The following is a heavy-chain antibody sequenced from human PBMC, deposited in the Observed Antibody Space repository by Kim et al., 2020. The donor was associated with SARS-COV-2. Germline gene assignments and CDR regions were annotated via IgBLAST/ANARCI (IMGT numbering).Heavy chain of an antibody. D-gene: IGHD5-18*01. CDR3: ARDLYSYGGYYFDY. Sequence: GGSLRLSCAASGFTFSSYGMHWVRQAPGKGLEWVAVIWYDGSNKYYADSVKVRFTISRDNSKNTLYLQMNSLRAEDTAVYYCARDLYSYGGYYFDYWGQGTLVTVSS. J-gene: IGHJ4*02. V-gene: IGHV3-33*01. CDR1: GFTFSSYG. CDR2: IWYDGSNK.